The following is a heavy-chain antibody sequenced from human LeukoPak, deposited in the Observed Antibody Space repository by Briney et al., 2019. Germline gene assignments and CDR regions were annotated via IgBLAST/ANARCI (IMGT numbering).Heavy chain of an antibody. Sequence: SETLSLTCTVSGGSISSGGYYWSWIRQHPGKGLEWIGYIYYSGSTYYNPPLKSRVTISLDTSKNQFSLKLSSVTAADTAVYYCARVSYDYVWGSYQHFDYWGQGTLVTVSS. CDR2: IYYSGST. V-gene: IGHV4-31*03. CDR1: GGSISSGGYY. J-gene: IGHJ4*02. CDR3: ARVSYDYVWGSYQHFDY. D-gene: IGHD3-16*02.